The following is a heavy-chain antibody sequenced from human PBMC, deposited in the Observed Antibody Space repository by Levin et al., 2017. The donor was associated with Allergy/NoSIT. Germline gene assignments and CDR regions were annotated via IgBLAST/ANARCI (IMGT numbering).Heavy chain of an antibody. CDR3: ARVRNKGHGGWFDP. Sequence: SETLSLTCAVYGGSFSGYYWSWIRQPPGKGLEWIGEINHSGSTNYNPSLKSRVTISVDTSKNQFSLKLSSVTAADTAVYYCARVRNKGHGGWFDPWGQGTLVTVSS. V-gene: IGHV4-34*01. CDR1: GGSFSGYY. CDR2: INHSGST. J-gene: IGHJ5*02. D-gene: IGHD1-14*01.